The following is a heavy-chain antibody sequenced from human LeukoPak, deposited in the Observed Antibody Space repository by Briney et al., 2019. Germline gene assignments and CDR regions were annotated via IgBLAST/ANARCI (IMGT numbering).Heavy chain of an antibody. CDR1: GYRFSSYW. Sequence: GESLKISCKGSGYRFSSYWIAWVRQMPGKGLEWMGIIYPGDSDTRYSPSFQGQVTISADKSISTAYLQWSSLKASDTAMYYCARVSLLYGGYSCGDYWGQGTLVTVSS. CDR3: ARVSLLYGGYSCGDY. J-gene: IGHJ4*02. D-gene: IGHD4-17*01. CDR2: IYPGDSDT. V-gene: IGHV5-51*01.